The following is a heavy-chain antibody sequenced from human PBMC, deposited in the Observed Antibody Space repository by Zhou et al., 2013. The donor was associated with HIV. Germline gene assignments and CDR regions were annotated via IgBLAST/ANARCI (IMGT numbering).Heavy chain of an antibody. CDR3: ARRAATYYYDSSGYGDDAFDI. Sequence: QVQLVQSGAEVKKPGASVKVSCKASGYTFTSYEINWVRQATGQGLEWMGWMNPNSGNTGFAQKFQGRVTMTRNTSISTAYMELSSLRSEDTAVYYCARRAATYYYDSSGYGDDAFDIWGQGTMVTVSS. CDR2: MNPNSGNT. CDR1: GYTFTSYE. D-gene: IGHD3-22*01. J-gene: IGHJ3*02. V-gene: IGHV1-8*02.